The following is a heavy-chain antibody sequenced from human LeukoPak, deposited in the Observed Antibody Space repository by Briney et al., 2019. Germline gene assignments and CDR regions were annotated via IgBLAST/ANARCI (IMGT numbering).Heavy chain of an antibody. J-gene: IGHJ4*02. CDR3: AKGSGSSCYSPCNY. V-gene: IGHV3-23*01. D-gene: IGHD2-15*01. CDR1: GLTFRNYA. Sequence: GGSLRLSCAASGLTFRNYAMSWVRQAPGKGLEWVSVICANDGNTYYADAVKGRFTISRDNSKDTLYLQMDSLRAEDTAVYYCAKGSGSSCYSPCNYWGQGILVTVSS. CDR2: ICANDGNT.